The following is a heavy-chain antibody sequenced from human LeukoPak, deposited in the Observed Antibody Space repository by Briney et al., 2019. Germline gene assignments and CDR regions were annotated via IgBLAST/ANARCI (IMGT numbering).Heavy chain of an antibody. J-gene: IGHJ3*02. CDR3: ARERGGSYFDGAFDI. V-gene: IGHV4-30-4*08. CDR1: GGSISSYY. D-gene: IGHD1-26*01. Sequence: SETLSLTCTVSGGSISSYYWSWIRQPPGKGLEWIGYIYYSGSTYYNPSLKSRVTISVDTSKNQFSLKLSSVTAADTAVYYCARERGGSYFDGAFDIWGQGTMVTVSS. CDR2: IYYSGST.